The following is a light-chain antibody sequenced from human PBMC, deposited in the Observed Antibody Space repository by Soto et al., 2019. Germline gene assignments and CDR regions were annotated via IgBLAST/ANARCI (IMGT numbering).Light chain of an antibody. CDR3: QQYGSSPPIT. CDR1: QSVSNNY. J-gene: IGKJ5*01. CDR2: GAS. V-gene: IGKV3-20*01. Sequence: EIVLTQSPGTLSLSPGERATLSCRASQSVSNNYLAWYQQKPGQAPRLLIYGASNRATGIPDGFSGSGSGTDVSLTISRLEPEDFAVYYCQQYGSSPPITFGQGTRLEIK.